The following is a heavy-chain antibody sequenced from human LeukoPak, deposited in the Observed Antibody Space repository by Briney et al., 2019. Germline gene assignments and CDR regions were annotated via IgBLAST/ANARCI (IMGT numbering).Heavy chain of an antibody. CDR2: IYKSGST. Sequence: SETLSLTCAVSGDSINSYYWSWIRQPPGKGLEWIGYIYKSGSTNYNPSLKSRITISVDTSKNQFSLKLTSVTAADTAVYYCVRGGGETYSYGYYFDYWGQGTLVTVSS. CDR1: GDSINSYY. J-gene: IGHJ4*02. V-gene: IGHV4-59*01. D-gene: IGHD5-18*01. CDR3: VRGGGETYSYGYYFDY.